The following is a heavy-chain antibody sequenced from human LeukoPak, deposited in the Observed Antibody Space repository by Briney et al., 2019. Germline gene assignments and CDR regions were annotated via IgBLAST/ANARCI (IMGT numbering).Heavy chain of an antibody. CDR3: AKLGAGYCGGDCYLDAFDI. J-gene: IGHJ3*02. CDR1: GFTFDDYA. V-gene: IGHV3-9*01. CDR2: ISWNSGSI. D-gene: IGHD2-21*01. Sequence: GGSLRLSCAASGFTFDDYAMHWVRQAPGKGLEWVSGISWNSGSIGYADSVKGRFTISRDNAKNSLYLQTNSLRAEDTALYYCAKLGAGYCGGDCYLDAFDIWGQGTMVTVSS.